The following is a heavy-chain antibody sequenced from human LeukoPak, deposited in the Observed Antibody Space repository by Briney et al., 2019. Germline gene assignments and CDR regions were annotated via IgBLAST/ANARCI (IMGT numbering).Heavy chain of an antibody. V-gene: IGHV4-34*01. Sequence: SETLSLTCAVYGGSFSGYYWSWIRQPPGKGLEWIGEINHSGSTNYNPSLKSRVTISVDTSKNQFSLKLSSVTAADTAVYYCARHWSTMVRGKGYYYMDVWGKGTTVTISS. CDR2: INHSGST. J-gene: IGHJ6*03. CDR1: GGSFSGYY. CDR3: ARHWSTMVRGKGYYYMDV. D-gene: IGHD3-10*01.